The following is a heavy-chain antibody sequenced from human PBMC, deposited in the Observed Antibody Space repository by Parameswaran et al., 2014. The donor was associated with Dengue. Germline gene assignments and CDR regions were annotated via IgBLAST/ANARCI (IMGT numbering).Heavy chain of an antibody. Sequence: WVRQAPGQRLEWIGWIVAGSGTTKYAQKFQERVTITRDMSTNTVYMELSSLRSEDTAVYYCAAADGITIFGVVTPNTYYYTMDVWGQGTLVTVSS. D-gene: IGHD3-3*01. J-gene: IGHJ6*02. V-gene: IGHV1-58*01. CDR2: IVAGSGTT. CDR3: AAADGITIFGVVTPNTYYYTMDV.